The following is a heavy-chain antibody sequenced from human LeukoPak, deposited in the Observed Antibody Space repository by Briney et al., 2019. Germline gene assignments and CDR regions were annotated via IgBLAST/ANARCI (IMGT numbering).Heavy chain of an antibody. Sequence: GASVKVSCKASGYTFISYGISWVRQAPGQGLEWMGWISAYNGNTNYAQKLQGRVTMTTDTPTSTVYMELRSLRSDDTAVYYCARGDGARLPQNQYGMDVWGQGTTVTVSS. CDR2: ISAYNGNT. CDR3: ARGDGARLPQNQYGMDV. V-gene: IGHV1-18*01. CDR1: GYTFISYG. D-gene: IGHD1-14*01. J-gene: IGHJ6*02.